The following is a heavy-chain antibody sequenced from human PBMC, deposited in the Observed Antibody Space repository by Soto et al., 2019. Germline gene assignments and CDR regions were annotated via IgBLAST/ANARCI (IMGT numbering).Heavy chain of an antibody. CDR1: SSSISSYY. CDR2: IYYSGST. CDR3: AREGLITGTTYYYYGMDV. Sequence: PSATLSLTCPIISSSISSYYWRWILEPPGRGLEWIGYIYYSGSTNYNPSLKSRVTISVDTSKNQFSLKLSSVTAADTAVYYCAREGLITGTTYYYYGMDVWGQGTTVT. J-gene: IGHJ6*02. V-gene: IGHV4-59*01. D-gene: IGHD1-7*01.